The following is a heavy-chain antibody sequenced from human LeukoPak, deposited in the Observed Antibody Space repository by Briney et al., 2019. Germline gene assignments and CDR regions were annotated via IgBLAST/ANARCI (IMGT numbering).Heavy chain of an antibody. CDR3: ANDIVATYYYGMDA. Sequence: GRSLRLSCAASGFTFSSYGMHWVRQAPGMGLEWVAVISYNGSNKYYADSVKGRFTISRDNSKNTLYLQMNSLRAEDTAVYYCANDIVATYYYGMDAWGQGTTVTVSS. CDR1: GFTFSSYG. CDR2: ISYNGSNK. J-gene: IGHJ6*02. D-gene: IGHD5-12*01. V-gene: IGHV3-30*18.